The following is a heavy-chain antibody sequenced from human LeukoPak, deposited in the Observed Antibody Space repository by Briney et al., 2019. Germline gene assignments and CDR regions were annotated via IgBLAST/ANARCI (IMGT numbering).Heavy chain of an antibody. CDR2: IIPILGIA. V-gene: IGHV1-69*04. D-gene: IGHD2-2*01. CDR1: GGTFSSYA. CDR3: ARVIVVVPAPDTYYYYGMDV. Sequence: ASVKVSCKASGGTFSSYAISWVRQAPGQGLEWMGRIIPILGIANYAQKFKGRVTITADKSTSTAYMELSSLRSEDTAVYYCARVIVVVPAPDTYYYYGMDVWGQGTTVTVSS. J-gene: IGHJ6*02.